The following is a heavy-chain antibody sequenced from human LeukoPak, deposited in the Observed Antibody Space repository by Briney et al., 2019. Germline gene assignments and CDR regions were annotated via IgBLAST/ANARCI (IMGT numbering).Heavy chain of an antibody. J-gene: IGHJ6*02. CDR1: GFTFSNYA. D-gene: IGHD3-10*01. V-gene: IGHV3-30-3*01. Sequence: GGSLRLSCAASGFTFSNYAMHWVRQAPGKGLEWVAVISYDGSDKYYADSVKGRFTISRDNAKNTLYLQMNSLRAEDTAVYYCARDYGRSRDYGMDVWGQGTTVTVSS. CDR2: ISYDGSDK. CDR3: ARDYGRSRDYGMDV.